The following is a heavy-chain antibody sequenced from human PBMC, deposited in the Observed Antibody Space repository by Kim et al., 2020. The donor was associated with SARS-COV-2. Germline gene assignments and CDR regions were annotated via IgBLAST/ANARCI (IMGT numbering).Heavy chain of an antibody. CDR3: ATSRCGDRHDD. CDR1: VFSVSVNY. CDR2: IYRDGTT. V-gene: IGHV3-53*01. D-gene: IGHD2-21*01. J-gene: IGHJ4*02. Sequence: GGSLRLSCAASVFSVSVNYMSWVRQAPGKGLEWVSLIYRDGTTYYADSVKGRFIISRDNSNNTVYLQMNTLRAEDTALYYCATSRCGDRHDDWGQGTLVIVSS.